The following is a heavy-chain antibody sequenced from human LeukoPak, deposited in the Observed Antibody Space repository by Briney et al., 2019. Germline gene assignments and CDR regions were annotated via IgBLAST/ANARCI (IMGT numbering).Heavy chain of an antibody. J-gene: IGHJ3*02. V-gene: IGHV1-69*06. Sequence: EASVKVSCKASGGTFNSYAISWVRQAPGQGLEWMGGIIPVFGTANYAQKFQGRVTITADKSTSTASMELSSLRSEDTAIYYCARVSVVRGVDGFDIWGQGTTVTVSS. D-gene: IGHD3-10*01. CDR3: ARVSVVRGVDGFDI. CDR1: GGTFNSYA. CDR2: IIPVFGTA.